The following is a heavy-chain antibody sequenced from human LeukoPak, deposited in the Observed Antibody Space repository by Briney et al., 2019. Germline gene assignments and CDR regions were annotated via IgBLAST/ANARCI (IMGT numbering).Heavy chain of an antibody. D-gene: IGHD3-10*01. CDR2: ISSSSSYI. Sequence: GGSLRLSCAASGFTFSSYSMNWVRQAPGKGLEWVSSISSSSSYIYYADSVKGRFTISRDNAKNSLYLQMNSLRAEDTAVYYCATSVGEGAFDIWGQGTMVTVSS. V-gene: IGHV3-21*01. CDR3: ATSVGEGAFDI. CDR1: GFTFSSYS. J-gene: IGHJ3*02.